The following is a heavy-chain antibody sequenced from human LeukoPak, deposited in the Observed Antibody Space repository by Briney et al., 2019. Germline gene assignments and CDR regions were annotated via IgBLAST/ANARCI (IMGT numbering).Heavy chain of an antibody. CDR2: IYHSGST. CDR3: ARQVRDSSPGLYFDY. CDR1: GYSITRGSY. J-gene: IGHJ4*02. Sequence: SETLSLTCTVSGYSITRGSYWGWIRQPPGKGLEWIANIYHSGSTYYNPSLKSPVTISVDTSKNQFSLKLRSVTAADTAVYYCARQVRDSSPGLYFDYWGQGTLVTVSS. D-gene: IGHD3-22*01. V-gene: IGHV4-38-2*02.